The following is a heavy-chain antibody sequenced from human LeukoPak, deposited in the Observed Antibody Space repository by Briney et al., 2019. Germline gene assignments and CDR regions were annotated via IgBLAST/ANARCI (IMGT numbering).Heavy chain of an antibody. V-gene: IGHV3-20*04. CDR2: INWNGGST. Sequence: GGSLRLSCAASGFTFDDYGMSWVRQAPGKGLEWVSGINWNGGSTGYADSVKGRFTISRDNAKNSLYLQTNSLRAKDTALYYCARVGVLGYMDVWGKGTTVTVSS. CDR3: ARVGVLGYMDV. J-gene: IGHJ6*03. D-gene: IGHD7-27*01. CDR1: GFTFDDYG.